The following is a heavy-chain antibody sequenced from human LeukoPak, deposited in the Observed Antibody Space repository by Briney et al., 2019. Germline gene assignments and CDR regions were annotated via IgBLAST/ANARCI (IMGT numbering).Heavy chain of an antibody. CDR1: GFIFSSYW. V-gene: IGHV3-7*01. J-gene: IGHJ3*02. CDR3: ARALEAGNFDI. CDR2: IKEDETAK. D-gene: IGHD6-13*01. Sequence: VGSLRLSCAASGFIFSSYWMAWVRQAPGKGLEWVANIKEDETAKYYVDSVRGRFTSSRDNAKNSLYLQMNSLRAEDTAVYYCARALEAGNFDIWGQGTLVTVSS.